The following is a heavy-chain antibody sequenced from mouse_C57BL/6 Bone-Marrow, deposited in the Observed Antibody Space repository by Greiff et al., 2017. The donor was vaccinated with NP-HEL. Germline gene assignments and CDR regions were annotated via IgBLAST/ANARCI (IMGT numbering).Heavy chain of an antibody. J-gene: IGHJ2*01. CDR3: ARLGDYYGSSYVGYFDY. CDR2: FYPGSGSI. D-gene: IGHD1-1*01. CDR1: GYTFTEYT. V-gene: IGHV1-62-2*01. Sequence: VQLQQSGAELVKPGASVKLSCKASGYTFTEYTIHWVKQRSGQGLEWIGCFYPGSGSIKYNEKFKDKATLPAEKSSSTVYLELSRLTSEVSAVYFCARLGDYYGSSYVGYFDYWGQGTTLTVSS.